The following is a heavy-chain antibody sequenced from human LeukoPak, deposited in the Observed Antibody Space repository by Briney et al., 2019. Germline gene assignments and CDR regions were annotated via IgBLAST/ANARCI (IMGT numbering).Heavy chain of an antibody. CDR3: ARLDSGWYEDDAFDI. CDR2: IYYSGST. J-gene: IGHJ3*02. D-gene: IGHD6-19*01. CDR1: GGSISSYY. Sequence: PSETLSLTCAVSGGSISSYYWSWIRQPPGKGLEWIGYIYYSGSTNYNPSLKSRVTISVDTSKNQFSLKLSSVTAADTAVYYCARLDSGWYEDDAFDIWGQGTMVTVSS. V-gene: IGHV4-59*08.